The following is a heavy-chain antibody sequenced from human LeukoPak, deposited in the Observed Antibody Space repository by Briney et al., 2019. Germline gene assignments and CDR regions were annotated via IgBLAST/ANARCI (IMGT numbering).Heavy chain of an antibody. CDR3: ARGQSTGTTAQPDY. CDR2: IYYSGYT. Sequence: PSETLSLTCTVSGGSISTSYWSWIRQPPGKGLEWIGYIYYSGYTYYNPSLKSRVTMSVDTSKNQFSLKLSSVTAADTAVYYCARGQSTGTTAQPDYWGQGTLVTVSS. D-gene: IGHD1-1*01. J-gene: IGHJ4*02. V-gene: IGHV4-59*01. CDR1: GGSISTSY.